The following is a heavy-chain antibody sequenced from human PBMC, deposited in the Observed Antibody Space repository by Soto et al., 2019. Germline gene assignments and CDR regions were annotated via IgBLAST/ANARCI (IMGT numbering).Heavy chain of an antibody. CDR2: ISAYNGNT. D-gene: IGHD3-3*01. J-gene: IGHJ6*02. Sequence: GASVKVSCKASGYTFTSYGISWVRQAPGQGLEWMGWISAYNGNTNYAQKLQGRVTMTTDTSTSTAYMELRSLRSDDTAVYYCARDPLKDRYDFWSFGYYYYYGMDVWGQGTTVTVSS. CDR3: ARDPLKDRYDFWSFGYYYYYGMDV. CDR1: GYTFTSYG. V-gene: IGHV1-18*04.